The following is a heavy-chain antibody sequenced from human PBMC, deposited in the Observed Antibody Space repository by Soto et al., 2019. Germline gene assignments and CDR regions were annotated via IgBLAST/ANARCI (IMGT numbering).Heavy chain of an antibody. CDR2: ISYDGSNK. CDR1: GFTFSSYA. D-gene: IGHD5-18*01. V-gene: IGHV3-30-3*01. J-gene: IGHJ4*02. Sequence: GGSLRLSCAASGFTFSSYAMHWVRQAPGKGLEWVAVISYDGSNKYYADSVKGRFTISRDNSKNTLYLQMNSLRAEDTAVYYCARGFRGYSYDLSDYWGQGTLVTVSS. CDR3: ARGFRGYSYDLSDY.